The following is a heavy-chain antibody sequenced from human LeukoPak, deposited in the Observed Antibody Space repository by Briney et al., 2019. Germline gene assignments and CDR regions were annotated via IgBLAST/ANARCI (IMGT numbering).Heavy chain of an antibody. CDR3: ARVSGYSTFDY. J-gene: IGHJ4*02. CDR2: IYSGGST. Sequence: GGSLRLSCAASGFTVSSNYMSWVRQAPGKGLEWVSVIYSGGSTYYADSVKGRFTISRDNSKNTLYLQMNSLRAEDTAVYYCARVSGYSTFDYWGQGILVTVSS. D-gene: IGHD6-13*01. CDR1: GFTVSSNY. V-gene: IGHV3-53*01.